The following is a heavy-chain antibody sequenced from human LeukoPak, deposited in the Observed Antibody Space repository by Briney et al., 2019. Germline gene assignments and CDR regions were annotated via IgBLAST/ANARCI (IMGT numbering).Heavy chain of an antibody. CDR3: ARHSRGYSYGYDWFDP. CDR1: GYTFTSYG. V-gene: IGHV1-18*01. CDR2: TSAYNGNT. J-gene: IGHJ5*02. Sequence: ASVKVSCKASGYTFTSYGISWVRQAPGQGLEWMGWTSAYNGNTNYAQKLQGRVTMTTDTSTSTAYMELRSLRSDDTAVYYCARHSRGYSYGYDWFDPWGQGTLVTVSS. D-gene: IGHD5-18*01.